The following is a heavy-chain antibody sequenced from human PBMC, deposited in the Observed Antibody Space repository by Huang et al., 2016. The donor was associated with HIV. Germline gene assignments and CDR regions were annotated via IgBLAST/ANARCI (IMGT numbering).Heavy chain of an antibody. V-gene: IGHV3-7*01. CDR1: TFRFGAYW. Sequence: VESGGRLVQPGGSIRLSCVGSTFRFGAYWMSWVRKYPGKGLEWVANSKQDEIEKYYVDSVKGRFNISRDNAKKVLFLEMNNVRVEDTATYYCATKTAAMDIWGQGTIVTVS. J-gene: IGHJ6*02. D-gene: IGHD1-7*01. CDR2: SKQDEIEK. CDR3: ATKTAAMDI.